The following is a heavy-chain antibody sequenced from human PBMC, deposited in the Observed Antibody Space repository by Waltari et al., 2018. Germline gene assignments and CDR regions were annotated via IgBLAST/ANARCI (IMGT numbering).Heavy chain of an antibody. Sequence: EVQLVESGGGLVKPGGSLRLSCAASGFTFSSYSMNWVRQAPGKGLEWVSSISSSSSYIYYADSVKGRFTISRDNAKNSLYLQMNSLRAEDTAVYYCARALTGTTPFDYWGQGTLVTISS. V-gene: IGHV3-21*01. J-gene: IGHJ4*02. D-gene: IGHD1-7*01. CDR1: GFTFSSYS. CDR3: ARALTGTTPFDY. CDR2: ISSSSSYI.